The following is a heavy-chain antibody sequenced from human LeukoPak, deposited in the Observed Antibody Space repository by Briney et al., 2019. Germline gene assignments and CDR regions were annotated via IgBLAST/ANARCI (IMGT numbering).Heavy chain of an antibody. CDR3: ARDETVAGTHYFDY. CDR2: IYYSGST. J-gene: IGHJ4*02. CDR1: GGSISSSSYY. V-gene: IGHV4-39*07. D-gene: IGHD6-19*01. Sequence: SETLSLTCTVSGGSISSSSYYWGWIRQPLGKGLEWIGSIYYSGSTYYNPSLKSRVTISVDTSKNQFSLKLSSVTAADTAVYYCARDETVAGTHYFDYWGQGTLVTVSS.